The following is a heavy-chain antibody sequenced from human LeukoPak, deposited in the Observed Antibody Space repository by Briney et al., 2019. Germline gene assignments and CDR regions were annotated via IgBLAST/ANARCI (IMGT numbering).Heavy chain of an antibody. J-gene: IGHJ5*02. Sequence: ASVKVSCKASGYTFTSYGISWVRQAPGQGLEWMGWISAYNGNTNYAQKLQGRVTMTTDTSTSTAYMELRSLRSDDTAVYYCARDDPYIVVVPAANWFDPWGQGTLVTVSS. D-gene: IGHD2-2*01. CDR1: GYTFTSYG. CDR2: ISAYNGNT. V-gene: IGHV1-18*01. CDR3: ARDDPYIVVVPAANWFDP.